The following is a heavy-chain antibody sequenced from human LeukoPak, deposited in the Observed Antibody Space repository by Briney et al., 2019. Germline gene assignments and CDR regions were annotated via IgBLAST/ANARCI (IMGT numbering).Heavy chain of an antibody. CDR1: GFTLSSYA. Sequence: GGSLRLSCAASGFTLSSYAMSWVRQAPGKGLEWVSAISGSGGSTYYADSVKGRFTISRDNSKNTLYLQMNSLRAEDTAVYYCAKTGITMIVVAPLDYWGQGPLVTVSS. J-gene: IGHJ4*02. CDR2: ISGSGGST. CDR3: AKTGITMIVVAPLDY. V-gene: IGHV3-23*01. D-gene: IGHD3-22*01.